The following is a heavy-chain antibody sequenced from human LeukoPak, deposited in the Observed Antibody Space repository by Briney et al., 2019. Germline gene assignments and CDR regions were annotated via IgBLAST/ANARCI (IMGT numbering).Heavy chain of an antibody. V-gene: IGHV1-2*02. D-gene: IGHD1-26*01. CDR3: AILLGATTDFDY. Sequence: ASVKVSCKASGYTFAGYYIHWVRRAPGQGLEWMAWINPNSGDTDCAQKFQGRVSMTRDTSISTAYMGLSRLTSDDTAVYYCAILLGATTDFDYWGQGTLVTVSS. CDR1: GYTFAGYY. J-gene: IGHJ4*02. CDR2: INPNSGDT.